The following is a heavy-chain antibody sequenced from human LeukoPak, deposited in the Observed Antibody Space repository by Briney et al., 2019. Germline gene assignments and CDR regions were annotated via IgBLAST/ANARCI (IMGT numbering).Heavy chain of an antibody. CDR1: GFTLSSYY. Sequence: PGGSLRLSCAASGFTLSSYYMSWVRQAPGKGLEWVANIKQDGSGKYYVDSVKGRFTISRDNAKNSLFLQMNSLRAEDTSVYYCARDRKSRIVGVIQHYLDYWGQGTLVTVSS. CDR2: IKQDGSGK. D-gene: IGHD1-26*01. CDR3: ARDRKSRIVGVIQHYLDY. J-gene: IGHJ4*02. V-gene: IGHV3-7*01.